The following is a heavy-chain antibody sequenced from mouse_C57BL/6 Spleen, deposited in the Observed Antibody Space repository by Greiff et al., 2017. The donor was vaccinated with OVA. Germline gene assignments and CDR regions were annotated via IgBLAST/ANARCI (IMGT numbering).Heavy chain of an antibody. CDR1: GFTFSSYA. CDR2: ISDGGSYT. D-gene: IGHD4-1*01. J-gene: IGHJ2*01. V-gene: IGHV5-4*01. Sequence: EVQGVESGGGLVKPGGSLKLSCAASGFTFSSYAMSWVRQTPEKRLEWVATISDGGSYTYYPDNVKGRFTISRDNAKNNLYLQMSHLKSEDTAMYYCARDRGLTGTYFDYWGQGTTLTVSS. CDR3: ARDRGLTGTYFDY.